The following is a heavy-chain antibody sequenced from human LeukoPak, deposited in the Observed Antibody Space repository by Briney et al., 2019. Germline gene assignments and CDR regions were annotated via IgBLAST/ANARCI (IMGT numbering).Heavy chain of an antibody. CDR3: ARGSGPSH. D-gene: IGHD1-26*01. CDR1: GGSFSGYY. CDR2: INHSGST. J-gene: IGHJ4*02. Sequence: SETLSLTCAVYGGSFSGYYWSWIRQPPGKGLEWIGEINHSGSTNYNPSLKSRVTISVDTSKNQFSLKLSSVTAADTVVYYCARGSGPSHWGQGTLVTVSS. V-gene: IGHV4-34*01.